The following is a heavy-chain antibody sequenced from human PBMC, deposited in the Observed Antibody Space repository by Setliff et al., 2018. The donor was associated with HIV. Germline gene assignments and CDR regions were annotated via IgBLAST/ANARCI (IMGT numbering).Heavy chain of an antibody. Sequence: GGSLRLSCAASTFTFRTYWMSWVRQAPGKGLEWVANIKEDGGEKWYVDSVKGRFTISRDNVRNSLYLQMNSLRAEDTAVYYCVRDSINYDKAFDIWGQGTMVTVSS. CDR1: TFTFRTYW. CDR2: IKEDGGEK. J-gene: IGHJ3*02. D-gene: IGHD3-16*01. V-gene: IGHV3-7*03. CDR3: VRDSINYDKAFDI.